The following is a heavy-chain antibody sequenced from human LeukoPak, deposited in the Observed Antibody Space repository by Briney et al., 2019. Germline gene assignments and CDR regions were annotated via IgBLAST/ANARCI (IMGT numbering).Heavy chain of an antibody. Sequence: GGSLRLSCAASGFTFSSYWMSWVRQAPGKGLEWVANIKQDGSEKYYVDSVKGQFTISRDNAKNSLYLQMNSLRAEDTAVYYCAGRLLLPGLNWGVDYWGQGTLVTVSS. J-gene: IGHJ4*02. D-gene: IGHD7-27*01. V-gene: IGHV3-7*01. CDR2: IKQDGSEK. CDR1: GFTFSSYW. CDR3: AGRLLLPGLNWGVDY.